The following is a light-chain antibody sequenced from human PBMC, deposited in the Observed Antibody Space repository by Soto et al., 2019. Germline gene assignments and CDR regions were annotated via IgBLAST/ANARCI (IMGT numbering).Light chain of an antibody. CDR1: SSNIGSIY. CDR2: RNN. J-gene: IGLJ2*01. CDR3: ASWDDSLSGPV. V-gene: IGLV1-47*01. Sequence: QSVLTQPPSASGTLGQRVTLYCSVSSSNIGSIYVYWYQQLPGTPPKLIIYRNNQRHSGVPDRFSGSESGTSASLAISGLRSEDEDDYYCASWDDSLSGPVFGGGTKLTVL.